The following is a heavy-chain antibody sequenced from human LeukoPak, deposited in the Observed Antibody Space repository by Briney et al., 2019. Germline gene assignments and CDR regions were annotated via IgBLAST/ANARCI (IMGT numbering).Heavy chain of an antibody. CDR1: GGSISSGGYY. D-gene: IGHD3-16*01. J-gene: IGHJ6*03. CDR3: ARLGGYYYYYMDV. V-gene: IGHV4-31*03. Sequence: PSQTLSLTCTVSGGSISSGGYYWSCIRQHPGKGLEWIGYIYYSGSTYYNPSLKSRVTISVDTSKNQFSLKLSSVTAADTAVYYCARLGGYYYYYMDVWGKGTTVTVSS. CDR2: IYYSGST.